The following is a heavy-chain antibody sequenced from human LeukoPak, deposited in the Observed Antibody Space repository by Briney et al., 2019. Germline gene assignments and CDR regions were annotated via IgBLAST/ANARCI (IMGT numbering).Heavy chain of an antibody. Sequence: ASVKVSCKASGYTFTSYAMNWVRQAPGQGLEWMGWINTNTGNPTYAQGFTGRFVFSLDTSVSTAYLQISSLKAEDTAVYHCARAKSIAAAPAPPGYWGQGTLVTVSS. CDR3: ARAKSIAAAPAPPGY. V-gene: IGHV7-4-1*02. CDR1: GYTFTSYA. CDR2: INTNTGNP. J-gene: IGHJ4*02. D-gene: IGHD6-13*01.